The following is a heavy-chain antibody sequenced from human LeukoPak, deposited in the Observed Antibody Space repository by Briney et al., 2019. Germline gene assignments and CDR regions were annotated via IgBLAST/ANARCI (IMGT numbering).Heavy chain of an antibody. Sequence: LRLSXAASGFTFSGHAMHWVRQAPGKGLEWVAVISYDGSNKFYADSVKGRFTISRDSSKNTLYLQMNSLRAEDTAVYYCAKVAERSSSWYNYLDPWGQGTLVTVSS. CDR1: GFTFSGHA. D-gene: IGHD6-13*01. J-gene: IGHJ5*02. CDR3: AKVAERSSSWYNYLDP. CDR2: ISYDGSNK. V-gene: IGHV3-30*18.